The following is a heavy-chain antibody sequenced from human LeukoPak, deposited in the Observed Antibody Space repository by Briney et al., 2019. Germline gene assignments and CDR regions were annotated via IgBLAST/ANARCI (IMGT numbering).Heavy chain of an antibody. CDR3: VKDITGTTPNAFDI. D-gene: IGHD1-7*01. CDR2: ISSNGGST. CDR1: GXTFSSYA. J-gene: IGHJ3*02. Sequence: GGSLRLSCSASGXTFSSYAVHWVRQAPGKGLEYVSAISSNGGSTYYADSVKGRFTISRDNSKNTLYLQMSSLRAEDTAVYYCVKDITGTTPNAFDIWGQGTMVTVSS. V-gene: IGHV3-64D*09.